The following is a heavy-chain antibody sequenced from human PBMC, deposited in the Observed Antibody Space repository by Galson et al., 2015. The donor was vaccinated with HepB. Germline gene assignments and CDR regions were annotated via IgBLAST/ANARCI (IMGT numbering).Heavy chain of an antibody. CDR2: ISYDGSNK. Sequence: SLRLSCAASGFNFSSYAMHWVRQAPGKGLEWVAGISYDGSNKYYADSVKGRFTISRDNSKNTLYLQMNSLRAEDTAVYYCAREMDYGDYATPSIWTYYYYGMDVWGQGTTVTVSS. CDR1: GFNFSSYA. J-gene: IGHJ6*02. CDR3: AREMDYGDYATPSIWTYYYYGMDV. V-gene: IGHV3-30*04. D-gene: IGHD4-17*01.